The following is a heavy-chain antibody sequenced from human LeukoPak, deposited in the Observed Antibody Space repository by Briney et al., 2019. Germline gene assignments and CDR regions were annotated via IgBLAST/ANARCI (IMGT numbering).Heavy chain of an antibody. Sequence: SETLSLTCTVSGGSISSYYWSWIRQPPGKGLEWIGYIYYSGSANYNPSLKSRATISVDTSKNQFSLKLSSVTAADTAVYYCARDLSIYYMDVWGKGTTVTVSS. CDR3: ARDLSIYYMDV. V-gene: IGHV4-59*01. CDR2: IYYSGSA. J-gene: IGHJ6*03. CDR1: GGSISSYY.